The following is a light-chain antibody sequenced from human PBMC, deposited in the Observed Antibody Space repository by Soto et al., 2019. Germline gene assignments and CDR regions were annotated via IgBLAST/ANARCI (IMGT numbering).Light chain of an antibody. CDR1: QSVGSSY. V-gene: IGKV3-20*01. J-gene: IGKJ3*01. CDR3: QQHDDAPFT. Sequence: EIVLTQSPGTLSLSPGERATLSCRASQSVGSSYLAWYQQRPGQAPRLLIYGTSSRTTGIPDRFSGSGSGTAFTLTITRLEPEDSAVYYCQQHDDAPFTFGPGTKVDLK. CDR2: GTS.